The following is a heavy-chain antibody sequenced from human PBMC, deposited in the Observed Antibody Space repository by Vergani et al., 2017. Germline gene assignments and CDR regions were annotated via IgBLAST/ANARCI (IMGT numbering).Heavy chain of an antibody. D-gene: IGHD3-10*01. V-gene: IGHV4-59*01. CDR3: ASHNPYYYGSASYYPFDY. CDR1: GGSISSYY. J-gene: IGHJ4*02. Sequence: QVQLQESGPGLVKPSETLSLTCTVSGGSISSYYWSWIRQPPGKGLEWIGYIYYSGSTNYNPSLKSRVTISVDTSKNQFSLKLSSVTAADTAVYYCASHNPYYYGSASYYPFDYWGQGTLVTVSS. CDR2: IYYSGST.